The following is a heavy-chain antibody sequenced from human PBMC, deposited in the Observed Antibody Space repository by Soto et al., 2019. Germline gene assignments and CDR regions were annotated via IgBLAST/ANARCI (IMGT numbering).Heavy chain of an antibody. CDR2: TSYDGNNK. CDR3: AKGGGSARDFDY. D-gene: IGHD1-26*01. V-gene: IGHV3-30*18. J-gene: IGHJ4*02. CDR1: GFTFGNYG. Sequence: LRLSCTGSGFTFGNYGMHWVRQAPGKGLEWVASTSYDGNNKYYADSLKGRFTISRDNSKKMVYLQMTSLGPEDTAVYYCAKGGGSARDFDYWGQGALVTVSS.